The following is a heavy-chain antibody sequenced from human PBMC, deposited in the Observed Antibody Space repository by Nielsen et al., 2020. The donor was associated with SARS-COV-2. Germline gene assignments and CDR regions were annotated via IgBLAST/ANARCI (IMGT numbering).Heavy chain of an antibody. J-gene: IGHJ4*02. D-gene: IGHD7-27*01. CDR2: IFYSGST. CDR1: GGSISNYY. V-gene: IGHV4-59*13. Sequence: SETLSLTCTVSGGSISNYYWSWIRQPPGKGLEWIAYIFYSGSTNYNPSLKSRVTISVDTSKNQFSLKLRSMTAADTAVYYCARDCSCGLGSSPSYYFDYWGQGTLVTVSS. CDR3: ARDCSCGLGSSPSYYFDY.